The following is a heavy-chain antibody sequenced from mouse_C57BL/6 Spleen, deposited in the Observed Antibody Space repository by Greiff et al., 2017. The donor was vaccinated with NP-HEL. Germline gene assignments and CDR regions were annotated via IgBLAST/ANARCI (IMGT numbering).Heavy chain of an antibody. J-gene: IGHJ3*01. D-gene: IGHD2-2*01. Sequence: EVNVVESGGGLVKPGGSLKLSCAASGFTFSSYAMSWVRQTPEKRLEWVATISDGGSYTYYPDNVKGRFTISRDNAKNNLYLQMSHLKSEDTAMYYCARGYHGAYWGQGTLVTVSA. CDR1: GFTFSSYA. V-gene: IGHV5-4*03. CDR3: ARGYHGAY. CDR2: ISDGGSYT.